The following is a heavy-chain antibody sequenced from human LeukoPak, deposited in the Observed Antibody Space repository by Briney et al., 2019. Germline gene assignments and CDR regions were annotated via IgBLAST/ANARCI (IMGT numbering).Heavy chain of an antibody. CDR1: GYTFTSYD. V-gene: IGHV1-8*01. Sequence: ASVTVSCKASGYTFTSYDINWVRQATGQGLEWMGWMNPNSGNTGYAQKFQGRVTMTRNTSISTAYMELSSLRSEDTAVYYCATRGYSYGYWAVDYWGQGTLVTVSS. D-gene: IGHD5-18*01. CDR2: MNPNSGNT. J-gene: IGHJ4*02. CDR3: ATRGYSYGYWAVDY.